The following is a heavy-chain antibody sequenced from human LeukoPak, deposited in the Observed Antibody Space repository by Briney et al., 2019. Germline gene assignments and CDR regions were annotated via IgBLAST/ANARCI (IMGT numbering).Heavy chain of an antibody. J-gene: IGHJ6*02. CDR2: ISACNGNT. V-gene: IGHV1-18*01. Sequence: GASVKVSCKASGYTFTSYGISWVRQAPGQGLEWMGWISACNGNTNYAQKLQGRVTMTTDTSTSTAYMELRSLRSDDTAVYYCARASRRITMVRGVALSGMDVWGQGTTVTVSS. D-gene: IGHD3-10*01. CDR1: GYTFTSYG. CDR3: ARASRRITMVRGVALSGMDV.